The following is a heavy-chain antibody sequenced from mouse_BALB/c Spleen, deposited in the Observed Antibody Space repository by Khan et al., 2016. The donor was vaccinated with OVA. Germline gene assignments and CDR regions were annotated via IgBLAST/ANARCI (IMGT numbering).Heavy chain of an antibody. Sequence: VELVESGGGLVHPGGSLKLSCAASGFSFSSYTMSWVRQTPEKRLEWVATISSVSTYTYYPDSVKGRFTISRATAKNTLDLQMSSLKAEDTAMYYCTRDGNYAHWYFDVWGAGTTVTVSS. CDR2: ISSVSTYT. V-gene: IGHV5-6-4*01. CDR1: GFSFSSYT. CDR3: TRDGNYAHWYFDV. D-gene: IGHD2-1*01. J-gene: IGHJ1*01.